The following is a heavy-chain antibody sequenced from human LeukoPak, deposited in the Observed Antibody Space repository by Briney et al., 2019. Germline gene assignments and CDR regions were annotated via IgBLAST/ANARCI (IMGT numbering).Heavy chain of an antibody. D-gene: IGHD1-26*01. J-gene: IGHJ4*02. CDR2: IKQERSEV. Sequence: GVSLRLSCAASVFTFSNYWMSWVRQAPGKGLEGVANIKQERSEVSYVESVKGRFPISTHNAKNSLYLEINRLRAEDTAVYYCTRSGTYVFDCWGQGTLVTVSS. V-gene: IGHV3-7*01. CDR1: VFTFSNYW. CDR3: TRSGTYVFDC.